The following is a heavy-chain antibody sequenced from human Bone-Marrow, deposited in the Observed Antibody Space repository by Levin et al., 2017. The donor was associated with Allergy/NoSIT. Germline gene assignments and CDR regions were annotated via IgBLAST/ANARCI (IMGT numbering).Heavy chain of an antibody. Sequence: PGGSLRLSCAASGFTFNNYAMHWVRQAPGKGLEWVAVISYDGSNKYYADSVKGRFTISRDNSKNTLYLQMNSLRAEDTAVYYCARTGYSSGWYGWFDPWGQGTLVTVSS. CDR2: ISYDGSNK. D-gene: IGHD6-19*01. CDR1: GFTFNNYA. J-gene: IGHJ5*02. CDR3: ARTGYSSGWYGWFDP. V-gene: IGHV3-30-3*01.